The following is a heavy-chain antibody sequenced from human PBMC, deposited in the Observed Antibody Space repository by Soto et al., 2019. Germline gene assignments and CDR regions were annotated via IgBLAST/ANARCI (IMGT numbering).Heavy chain of an antibody. V-gene: IGHV3-15*07. D-gene: IGHD6-19*01. CDR2: IKSDTDGGTI. Sequence: EVQLVESGGGLVKPGGSLRLSCAGSGFTFSNVWMNWVRQAPGKGLEWVGRIKSDTDGGTIDYAAPVKGRFTISRDDSNNTLYLQMNSLKTEDTATYYCTPLALKYNSDWYPVADWGQGTRVTVSS. CDR1: GFTFSNVW. J-gene: IGHJ4*02. CDR3: TPLALKYNSDWYPVAD.